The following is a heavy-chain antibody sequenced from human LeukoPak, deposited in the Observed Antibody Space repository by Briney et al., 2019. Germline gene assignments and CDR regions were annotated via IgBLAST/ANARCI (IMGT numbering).Heavy chain of an antibody. Sequence: GGSLRLSCTASGLTFSDYYMSWIRQAPGKGLEWISFISNSGSTIYYADSVKGRFATSRDNGKSSLYLQMNSLRAEDTAVYYCARASGITGITGVFWGQGTLVTVSS. CDR3: ARASGITGITGVF. CDR2: ISNSGSTI. V-gene: IGHV3-11*01. J-gene: IGHJ4*02. CDR1: GLTFSDYY. D-gene: IGHD1-20*01.